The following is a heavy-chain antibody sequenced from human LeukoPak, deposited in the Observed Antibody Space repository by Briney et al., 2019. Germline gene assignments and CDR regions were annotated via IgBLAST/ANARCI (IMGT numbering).Heavy chain of an antibody. Sequence: PGGSLRLSCATSGFTFSDYWMYWVRQAPGRGLEWVTNIKQDGSERYYVDSVKGRFTITRDNAKNSLSLQMNSLRAEDTAVYYCVRAIAAAASYWGQGTLVTVSS. J-gene: IGHJ4*02. CDR2: IKQDGSER. CDR1: GFTFSDYW. CDR3: VRAIAAAASY. D-gene: IGHD6-13*01. V-gene: IGHV3-7*01.